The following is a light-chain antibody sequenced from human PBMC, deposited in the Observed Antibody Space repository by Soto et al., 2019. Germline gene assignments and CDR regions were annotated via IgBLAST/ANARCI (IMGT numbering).Light chain of an antibody. CDR1: QSISSS. CDR3: QQYNSYTFI. CDR2: DDY. Sequence: IQLTQSPSSLSASVGDRVTITCRASQSISSSLAWYQQKPGKAPKLLIYDDYSLKGGVPSRFSGSGSGAEFTLTISSLQPDDFATYYCQQYNSYTFIFGHGTEVDIK. J-gene: IGKJ3*01. V-gene: IGKV1-5*01.